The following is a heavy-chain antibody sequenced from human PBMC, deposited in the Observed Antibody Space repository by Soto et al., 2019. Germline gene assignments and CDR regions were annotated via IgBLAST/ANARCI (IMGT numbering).Heavy chain of an antibody. CDR3: ARGLATMVRGFAIETLYYFDY. CDR2: IYYSGST. CDR1: GGSVSSGSYY. D-gene: IGHD3-10*01. Sequence: PSETLSLTCTVSGGSVSSGSYYWSWIRQPPGKGLEWIGYIYYSGSTNYNPSLKSRVTISVDTSKNQFSLKLSSVTAADTAVYYCARGLATMVRGFAIETLYYFDYWGQGTLVTVSS. V-gene: IGHV4-61*01. J-gene: IGHJ4*02.